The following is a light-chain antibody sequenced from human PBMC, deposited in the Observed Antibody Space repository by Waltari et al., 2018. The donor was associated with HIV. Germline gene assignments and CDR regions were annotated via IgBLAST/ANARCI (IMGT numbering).Light chain of an antibody. V-gene: IGKV3-20*01. CDR2: DAS. J-gene: IGKJ3*01. CDR3: QQYDNSVT. Sequence: EIVLTQSPGTLSLSPGERATLSCRASQTLTSNYLAWHQQRPGQPPSLLIYDASIRATGIPDRFSGSGSGTDFTLTISRLEAEDFAVYYCQQYDNSVTFGPGTKVDIK. CDR1: QTLTSNY.